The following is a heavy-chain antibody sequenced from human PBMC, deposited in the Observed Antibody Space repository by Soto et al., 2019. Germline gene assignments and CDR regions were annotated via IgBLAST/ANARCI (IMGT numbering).Heavy chain of an antibody. CDR3: AGSITGTTTRSAFDI. CDR2: SSAYNGNT. Sequence: DAVNLSFKASGYTFTSEGIGSVRQTTGQGLEWMGWSSAYNGNTNYAQKLQGRVTMTTDTSTSTAYMELRSLRSDDTAVYYCAGSITGTTTRSAFDIWGQGTMVSVSS. D-gene: IGHD1-7*01. J-gene: IGHJ3*02. V-gene: IGHV1-18*01. CDR1: GYTFTSEG.